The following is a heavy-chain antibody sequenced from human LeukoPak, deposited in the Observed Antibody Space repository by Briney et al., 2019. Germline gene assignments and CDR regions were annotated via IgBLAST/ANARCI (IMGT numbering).Heavy chain of an antibody. Sequence: GGSLRLSCAASGFTFCNNAMHWVRQAPGKGLEWVAVISYGVTNKYYADSMKGRFTISRDNSKNMVYLQMNSLRAEDTAVYYCARDLHSTSWSSLFDCWGQGGLVTVSS. CDR3: ARDLHSTSWSSLFDC. CDR1: GFTFCNNA. V-gene: IGHV3-30*04. CDR2: ISYGVTNK. D-gene: IGHD6-13*01. J-gene: IGHJ4*02.